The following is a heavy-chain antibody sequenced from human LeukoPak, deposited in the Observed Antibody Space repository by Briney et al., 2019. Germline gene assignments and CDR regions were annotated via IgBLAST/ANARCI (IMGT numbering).Heavy chain of an antibody. CDR2: IYYSGST. V-gene: IGHV4-59*01. D-gene: IGHD2-2*01. Sequence: PSETLSLTCTVSGGSISSYYWSWIRQPPGKGLEWIGYIYYSGSTNYNPSLKSRVTISVDTSKNQFSLKLSSVTAADTAVYYCARGDCSSTSCCTRRYWFDPWGQGTLVTVS. J-gene: IGHJ5*02. CDR3: ARGDCSSTSCCTRRYWFDP. CDR1: GGSISSYY.